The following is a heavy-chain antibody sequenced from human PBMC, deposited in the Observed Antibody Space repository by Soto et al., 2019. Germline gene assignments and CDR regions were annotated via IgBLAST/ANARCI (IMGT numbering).Heavy chain of an antibody. CDR1: GGSISSYY. Sequence: LSLTCTVSGGSISSYYWSWIRQPPGKGLEWIGYIYYSGSTNYNPSLKSRVTISIDTSKNQFSLELSSVTRADTAVYYCARDPRGFFDTNPNFDYWGPGTLVTVSS. J-gene: IGHJ4*02. V-gene: IGHV4-59*01. CDR2: IYYSGST. CDR3: ARDPRGFFDTNPNFDY. D-gene: IGHD2-8*01.